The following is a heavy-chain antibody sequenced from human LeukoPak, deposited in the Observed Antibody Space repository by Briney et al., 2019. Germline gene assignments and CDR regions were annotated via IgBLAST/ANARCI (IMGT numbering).Heavy chain of an antibody. CDR2: INEGGSDE. J-gene: IGHJ4*02. CDR1: GFIFKNYW. Sequence: GGSLRLSCAVSGFIFKNYWMNWVRQAPGKGLEWVANINEGGSDEYYVDSVKGRFAISRDSTKNSLYLQLNRLRAEDTAVYYCASGGRPFYWGQGTLVTVSS. CDR3: ASGGRPFY. D-gene: IGHD6-6*01. V-gene: IGHV3-7*01.